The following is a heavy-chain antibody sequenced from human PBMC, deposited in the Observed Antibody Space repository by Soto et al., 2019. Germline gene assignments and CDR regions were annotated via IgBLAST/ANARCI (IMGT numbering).Heavy chain of an antibody. CDR3: ARGIYDFRSGHPKGPEY. J-gene: IGHJ4*02. Sequence: EVQLVESGGGLVQPGGSLKVSCAASGFTFSGSAMHWVRQASGKGLEWVGRIRSKANSYATAYAVSVKGRFTISRDDSRNKAYLQMNSLKTEDTAVYYCARGIYDFRSGHPKGPEYWGQGTVVTVSS. CDR1: GFTFSGSA. D-gene: IGHD3-3*01. CDR2: IRSKANSYAT. V-gene: IGHV3-73*02.